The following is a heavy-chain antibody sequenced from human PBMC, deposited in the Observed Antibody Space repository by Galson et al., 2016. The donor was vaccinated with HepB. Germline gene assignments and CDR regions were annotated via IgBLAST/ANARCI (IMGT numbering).Heavy chain of an antibody. CDR2: LYYSGST. CDR1: GGSISSSRYS. D-gene: IGHD2-2*01. V-gene: IGHV4-39*01. Sequence: SETLSLTCTVSGGSISSSRYSWGWIRQPPGKGLEWIGCLYYSGSTYYNSSLKSRVTISVDTSKNQFSLNLSAVTAADTAVYYCARYCSSTSCSQYGVILTGYDGPFWGQRTLVTVSS. CDR3: ARYCSSTSCSQYGVILTGYDGPF. J-gene: IGHJ4*02.